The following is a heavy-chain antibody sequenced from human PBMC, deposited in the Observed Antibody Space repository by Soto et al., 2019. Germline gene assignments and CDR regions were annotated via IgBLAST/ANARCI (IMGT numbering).Heavy chain of an antibody. CDR3: AHPQAGHRRQDPFDY. V-gene: IGHV2-5*02. CDR2: IYWDEDK. CDR1: GFSLTSSGAG. J-gene: IGHJ4*02. Sequence: QITLKESGPTLLKPTQTLTLTCSFSGFSLTSSGAGVGWIRQPPGKALERLAVIYWDEDKRYSPSLRSMLTITKETSNNQVVLTLPNLDPAHTATYYCAHPQAGHRRQDPFDYWGKGTLVTVSS. D-gene: IGHD6-13*01.